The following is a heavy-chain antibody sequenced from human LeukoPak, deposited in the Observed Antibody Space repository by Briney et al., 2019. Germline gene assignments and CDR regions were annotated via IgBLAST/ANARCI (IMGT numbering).Heavy chain of an antibody. J-gene: IGHJ4*02. V-gene: IGHV4-4*07. CDR2: IHGTGST. D-gene: IGHD1-1*01. CDR3: ARGLEVGADRALDY. Sequence: SETLSLTCTVSGGSISHYYWSWIRQPAGKGLEWVGRIHGTGSTDYNPSLKSRVTMSVDTSKNQFSAKVNSVTAADTAVYYCARGLEVGADRALDYWGQGTLVTVSS. CDR1: GGSISHYY.